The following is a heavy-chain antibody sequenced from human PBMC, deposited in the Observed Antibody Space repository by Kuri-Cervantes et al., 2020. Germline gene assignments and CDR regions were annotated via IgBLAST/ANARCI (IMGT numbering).Heavy chain of an antibody. V-gene: IGHV3-11*04. J-gene: IGHJ4*02. CDR3: ARGGAMVQVNDY. Sequence: GGSLRLSCAASGFTFSDYYMSWIRQAPGKGLEWVSYISSSGGTIYYADSVKGRFTISRDNSKNTLFLQMNSLRTEDTAVYYCARGGAMVQVNDYWGQGTLVTDSS. CDR1: GFTFSDYY. CDR2: ISSSGGTI. D-gene: IGHD3-10*01.